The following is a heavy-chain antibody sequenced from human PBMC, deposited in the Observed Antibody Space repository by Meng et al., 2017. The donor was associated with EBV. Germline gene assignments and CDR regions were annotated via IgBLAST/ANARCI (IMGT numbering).Heavy chain of an antibody. CDR2: IHYSGST. V-gene: IGHV4-59*08. CDR3: ARVNSDCGGVMCYKGWFDP. CDR1: GDSISDYY. J-gene: IGHJ5*02. Sequence: QVVLAESGRGSVKLSETLSLTCNVYGDSISDYYWSWIRQPPGKGLEWIGYIHYSGSTYYNPSLKSRITISVDMSRNQFSLRLTSVTSADMAVYYCARVNSDCGGVMCYKGWFDPWGQGTLVTVSS. D-gene: IGHD2-21*01.